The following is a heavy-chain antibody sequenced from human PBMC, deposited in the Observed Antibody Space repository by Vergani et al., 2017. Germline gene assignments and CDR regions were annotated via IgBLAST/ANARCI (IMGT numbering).Heavy chain of an antibody. Sequence: QVQLVQSGAEVKKPGSSVKVSCKASGGTFSSYAISWVRQAPGQGLEWMGRIIPIFGTANYAQKFQGRVTITADESTSTAYMELSSLRSEYTAVYYCASTLPEISGYSGYTPMDVWGQGTTVTVSS. D-gene: IGHD5-12*01. CDR3: ASTLPEISGYSGYTPMDV. CDR1: GGTFSSYA. J-gene: IGHJ6*02. V-gene: IGHV1-69*13. CDR2: IIPIFGTA.